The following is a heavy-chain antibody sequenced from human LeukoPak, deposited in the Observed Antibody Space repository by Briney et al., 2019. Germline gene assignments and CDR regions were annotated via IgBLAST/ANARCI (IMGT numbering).Heavy chain of an antibody. Sequence: PDTLSLTCTVSVGSISSSSYSWDWICQPPGKGLEWIVGGYYSGSTYYNPAPTSRVTICVDTSKNQFSLKLTSVTAADTAVYYCARHYEDGTRTKTYYYGVDVWGRGTTVTVSS. CDR1: VGSISSSSYS. V-gene: IGHV4-39*01. J-gene: IGHJ6*02. D-gene: IGHD1/OR15-1a*01. CDR2: GYYSGST. CDR3: ARHYEDGTRTKTYYYGVDV.